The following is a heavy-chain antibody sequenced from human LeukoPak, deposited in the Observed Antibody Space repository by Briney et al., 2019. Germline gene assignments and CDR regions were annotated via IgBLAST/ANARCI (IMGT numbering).Heavy chain of an antibody. CDR1: GFTFSSYA. D-gene: IGHD5-18*01. CDR3: ARDRGYSYGFIDY. Sequence: GGSLRLSCAASGFTFSSYAMHWVRQAPGKGLEWVAVISYDGSNKYYADSVKGRFTISGDNSKNTLYLQMNSLRAEDTAVYYCARDRGYSYGFIDYWGQGTLVTVSS. J-gene: IGHJ4*02. CDR2: ISYDGSNK. V-gene: IGHV3-30*04.